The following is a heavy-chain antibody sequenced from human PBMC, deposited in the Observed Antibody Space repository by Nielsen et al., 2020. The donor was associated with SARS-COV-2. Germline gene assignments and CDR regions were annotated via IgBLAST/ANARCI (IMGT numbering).Heavy chain of an antibody. J-gene: IGHJ6*02. CDR3: AKDLTLVRGLTTTVYFYYGMDV. CDR2: IYSGGST. Sequence: GESLKISCAASGFTVSSNYMSWVRQAPGKGLEWVSVIYSGGSTYYADSVKGRFTISRDNSKNTLYLQMNSLRAEDTAIYYCAKDLTLVRGLTTTVYFYYGMDVWGQGTTVTVSS. CDR1: GFTVSSNY. V-gene: IGHV3-53*01. D-gene: IGHD3-10*01.